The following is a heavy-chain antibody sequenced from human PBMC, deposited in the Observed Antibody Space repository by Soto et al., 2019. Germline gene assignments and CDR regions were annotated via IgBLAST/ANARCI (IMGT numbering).Heavy chain of an antibody. J-gene: IGHJ5*02. CDR2: ISSSSSTI. D-gene: IGHD4-17*01. CDR3: ARDGNGSGDYGDNNWFDP. Sequence: EVQLVESGGGLVQPGGSLRLSCAASGFTFSSYSMNWVRQAPGKGLEWVSYISSSSSTIYYADSVKGRFTISRDNAKNSLYLQTNSLRDEDTAVYYCARDGNGSGDYGDNNWFDPWGQGTLVTVSS. CDR1: GFTFSSYS. V-gene: IGHV3-48*02.